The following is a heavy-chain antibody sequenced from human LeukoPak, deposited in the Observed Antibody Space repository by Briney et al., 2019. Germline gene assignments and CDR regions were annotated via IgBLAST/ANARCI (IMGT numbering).Heavy chain of an antibody. CDR1: GFTFSNYG. CDR2: VSYDGNNK. CDR3: AKVMGIYYSSLSSGAFDY. V-gene: IGHV3-30*18. Sequence: GGSLRLSCAASGFTFSNYGMHWVRQAPGKGLEWVAVVSYDGNNKYYADSVRGRFTISRDNSKNTMYLQMNSLRSEDTAVYYCAKVMGIYYSSLSSGAFDYWGQGTLVTVSS. J-gene: IGHJ4*02. D-gene: IGHD1-26*01.